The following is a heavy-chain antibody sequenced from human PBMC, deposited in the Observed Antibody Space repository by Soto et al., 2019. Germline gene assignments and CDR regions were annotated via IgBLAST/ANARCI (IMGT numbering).Heavy chain of an antibody. J-gene: IGHJ4*02. CDR2: IDPSDSNT. CDR3: ARRASGTYYKTFDY. V-gene: IGHV5-10-1*01. D-gene: IGHD3-10*01. Sequence: LKISCKGSGYSSTSYWISWVRQMPGKGLDWMGRIDPSDSNTQYSPSFQGHVTISADKSISTAYLQWSSLKASDTAMYYCARRASGTYYKTFDYWGQGTLVTVSS. CDR1: GYSSTSYW.